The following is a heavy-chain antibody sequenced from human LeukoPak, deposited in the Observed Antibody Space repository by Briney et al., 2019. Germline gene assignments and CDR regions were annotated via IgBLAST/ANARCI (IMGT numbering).Heavy chain of an antibody. D-gene: IGHD3-9*01. J-gene: IGHJ3*02. CDR3: AKDTIRAIDI. V-gene: IGHV3-23*01. Sequence: PGGSLRLSCEASGFTFSSYAMSWVRQAPGKGLEWVSAMSGSGGGTYYADSVKGRFTISRDNSKNTLYLQMNSLRAEDTAVYYCAKDTIRAIDIWGQGTMVTVSS. CDR1: GFTFSSYA. CDR2: MSGSGGGT.